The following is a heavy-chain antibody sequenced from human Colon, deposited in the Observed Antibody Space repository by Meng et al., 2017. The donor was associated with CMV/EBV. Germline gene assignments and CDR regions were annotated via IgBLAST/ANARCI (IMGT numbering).Heavy chain of an antibody. CDR3: AREKGVVGASHYYFDF. J-gene: IGHJ4*02. V-gene: IGHV1-46*01. Sequence: ASVPVSCQTSGYTFTSYYVHWVRQAPGQGLAWMGVINPGGDITSYAQQFQGRVTMTRDTSTRTVYLELSSLTSEDTAVYYCAREKGVVGASHYYFDFWGQGTLVTVSS. CDR1: GYTFTSYY. D-gene: IGHD1-26*01. CDR2: INPGGDIT.